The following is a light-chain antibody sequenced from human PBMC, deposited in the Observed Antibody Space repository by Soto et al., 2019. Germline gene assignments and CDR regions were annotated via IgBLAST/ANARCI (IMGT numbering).Light chain of an antibody. V-gene: IGKV3-15*01. Sequence: EIVMTQSPATLSVSPGERATLSCRASQSVSDYLAWYQQTPGQPPRLLIYTASTRATGIPARFSGSGSETEFTLTISSLQSEDFAVYYCQQYSNWPRTFGQGTRVEIK. J-gene: IGKJ1*01. CDR2: TAS. CDR3: QQYSNWPRT. CDR1: QSVSDY.